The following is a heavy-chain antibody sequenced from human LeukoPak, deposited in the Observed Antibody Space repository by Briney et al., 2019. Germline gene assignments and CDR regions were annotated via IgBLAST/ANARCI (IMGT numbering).Heavy chain of an antibody. CDR2: IWYDGSNK. CDR3: AKDRLRYCSSTSCYPFDY. J-gene: IGHJ4*02. CDR1: GFTFSSYG. Sequence: PGRSLRLSCAASGFTFSSYGTHWVRQAPGKGLEGVAVIWYDGSNKYYADSVKGRFTISRDNSKNTLYLQMNSLRAEDTAVYYCAKDRLRYCSSTSCYPFDYWGQGTLVTVSS. V-gene: IGHV3-33*06. D-gene: IGHD2-2*01.